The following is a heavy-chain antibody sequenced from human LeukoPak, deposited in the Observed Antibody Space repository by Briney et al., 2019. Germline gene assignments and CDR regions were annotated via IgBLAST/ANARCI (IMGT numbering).Heavy chain of an antibody. J-gene: IGHJ4*02. V-gene: IGHV3-21*04. D-gene: IGHD1-26*01. CDR1: GFTFSSYS. Sequence: PGGSLRLSCVASGFTFSSYSMNWVRQAPGKGLEWVSSISSNSIYVFYADSMKGRFTISRDNAKNSLSLQMNSLRAEDTAVYYCARGLVWDDFDYWGQGTLVTVSS. CDR3: ARGLVWDDFDY. CDR2: ISSNSIYV.